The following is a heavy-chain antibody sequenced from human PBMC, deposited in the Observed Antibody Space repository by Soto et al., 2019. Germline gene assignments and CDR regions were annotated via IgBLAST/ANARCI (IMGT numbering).Heavy chain of an antibody. CDR3: ARCIATGQLDP. D-gene: IGHD2-15*01. CDR1: GYTFTSYT. J-gene: IGHJ5*02. CDR2: INPDNGNT. V-gene: IGHV1-3*01. Sequence: QVQLVQSGAEVKKPGASVKISCKASGYTFTSYTMNWVRQAPGQRLEWMGWINPDNGNTKSSQKFQDRVIITRDTSASPAYMDLISLRSEDTAVYYCARCIATGQLDPWGQGTLVTVSS.